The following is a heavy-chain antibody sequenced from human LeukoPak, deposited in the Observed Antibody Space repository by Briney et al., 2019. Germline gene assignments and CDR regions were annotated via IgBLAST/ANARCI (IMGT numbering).Heavy chain of an antibody. J-gene: IGHJ4*02. CDR1: GVSISSGGYY. CDR3: AREVAATYYFDY. D-gene: IGHD6-25*01. Sequence: SETLSLTCTVSGVSISSGGYYWSWLRQHPGKGLEWIGYIYYSGSTYYNPSLKSRVTISVDTSKNQSTLKLSSVTAADTAVYYCAREVAATYYFDYWGQGTLVTVSS. CDR2: IYYSGST. V-gene: IGHV4-31*03.